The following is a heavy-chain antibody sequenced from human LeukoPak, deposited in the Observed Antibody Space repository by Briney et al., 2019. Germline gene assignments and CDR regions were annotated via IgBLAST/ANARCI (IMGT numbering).Heavy chain of an antibody. CDR3: AKDLGGNYYYYMDV. J-gene: IGHJ6*03. CDR1: GFTFDDYA. CDR2: ISWNSGSI. Sequence: GGSLRLSCAASGFTFDDYAMHWVRQAPGKGLEWVSGISWNSGSIGYADSVKGRFTISRDNAKNSLYLQMNSLRAEDTALYYCAKDLGGNYYYYMDVWGKGTTVTASS. V-gene: IGHV3-9*01.